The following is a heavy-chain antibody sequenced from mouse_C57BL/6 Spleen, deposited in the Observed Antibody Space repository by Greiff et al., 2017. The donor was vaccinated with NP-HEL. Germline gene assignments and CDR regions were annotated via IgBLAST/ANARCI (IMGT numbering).Heavy chain of an antibody. Sequence: VQLQQSGPELVKPGASVKISCKASGYAFSSSWMNWVKQRPGKGLEWIGRIYPGDGDTNYNGKFKGKATLTADNSSSTAYMQRSSLTSEDSAVYFCARNYGNYEGAMDYWGQGTSVTVSS. J-gene: IGHJ4*01. D-gene: IGHD2-1*01. CDR1: GYAFSSSW. CDR3: ARNYGNYEGAMDY. V-gene: IGHV1-82*01. CDR2: IYPGDGDT.